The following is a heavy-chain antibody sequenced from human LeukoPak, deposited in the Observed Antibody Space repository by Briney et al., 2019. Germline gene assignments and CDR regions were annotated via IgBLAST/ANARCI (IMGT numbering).Heavy chain of an antibody. J-gene: IGHJ6*02. CDR2: IPYDGNKK. V-gene: IGHV3-30*18. CDR1: GFPFSNYA. Sequence: GRSLRLSCAASGFPFSNYAVYWVRQAPGKGLDWVAVIPYDGNKKYYADSVKGRFTISRDNSKNTLSLQMNSLRPEDTAVYYCAKDLREATQYYYYYYPMDVWGPGTTVTVSS. CDR3: AKDLREATQYYYYYYPMDV. D-gene: IGHD1-26*01.